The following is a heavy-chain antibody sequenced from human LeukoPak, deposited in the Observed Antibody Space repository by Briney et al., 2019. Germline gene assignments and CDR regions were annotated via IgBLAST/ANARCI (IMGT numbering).Heavy chain of an antibody. J-gene: IGHJ4*02. CDR3: ARGSALLALSFDY. Sequence: SVKVSCKASGGTFSSSAISWVRQAPGQGLEWMGGIIPIFGSANYAQKFQGRVTITADESTSTAYMELSSLRSEDTAVYYCARGSALLALSFDYWGQGTLVTVSS. CDR2: IIPIFGSA. D-gene: IGHD2-15*01. V-gene: IGHV1-69*13. CDR1: GGTFSSSA.